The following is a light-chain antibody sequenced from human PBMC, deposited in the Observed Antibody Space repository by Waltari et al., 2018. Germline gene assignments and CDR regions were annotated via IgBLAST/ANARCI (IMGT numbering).Light chain of an antibody. Sequence: DMQMTQSPSYVSAAVGDRVTITCRASQDIHTWLAWYQQKPGKAPRLLISAASSLQSGVPSRFSGSGSGTDFTLTISSLQPEDFATYYCQQANSFPFTFGPGTKVDIK. J-gene: IGKJ3*01. CDR1: QDIHTW. CDR2: AAS. V-gene: IGKV1D-12*01. CDR3: QQANSFPFT.